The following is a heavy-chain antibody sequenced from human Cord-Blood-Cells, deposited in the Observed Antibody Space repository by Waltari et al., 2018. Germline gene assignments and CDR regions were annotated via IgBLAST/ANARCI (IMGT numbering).Heavy chain of an antibody. CDR2: IYHSGST. D-gene: IGHD6-6*01. J-gene: IGHJ4*02. Sequence: QVQLQESGPGLVKPSETLSLTCTVSGYSISSGYYWGWIRQPPGKGLEWIGSIYHSGSTYYNPSLESRVTISVDTSKNQFSRKLSSVTAADTAVYYCARGPIQLDYWGQGTLVTVSS. CDR3: ARGPIQLDY. CDR1: GYSISSGYY. V-gene: IGHV4-38-2*02.